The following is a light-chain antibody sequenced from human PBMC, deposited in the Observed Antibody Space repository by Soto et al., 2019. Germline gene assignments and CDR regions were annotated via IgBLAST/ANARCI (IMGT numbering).Light chain of an antibody. CDR1: QSITDW. CDR3: QYWENYSWT. Sequence: DIQMTQSPSTLSASVGDRVTITCRASQSITDWLAWYQQKPGQAPKFLIYKASNLESGVPSRFSGSGSETEFTLPISSVQPDDFASYYCQYWENYSWTVGQGTKVEIK. J-gene: IGKJ1*01. CDR2: KAS. V-gene: IGKV1-5*03.